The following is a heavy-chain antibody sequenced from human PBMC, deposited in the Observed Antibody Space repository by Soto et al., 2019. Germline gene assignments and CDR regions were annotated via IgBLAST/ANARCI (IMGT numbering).Heavy chain of an antibody. V-gene: IGHV3-33*01. CDR2: IWYDGSNK. J-gene: IGHJ4*02. CDR1: GFTFSNYG. Sequence: QVQLVESGGGVVQPGTSLRFSCAASGFTFSNYGMHWVRQAPGKGLEWVAVIWYDGSNKYYADSVKGRFTISRDISKNTLYLQMNGLRAEDTAVFYCARDGGSRSYDYWGQGTLVTVSS. CDR3: ARDGGSRSYDY. D-gene: IGHD1-26*01.